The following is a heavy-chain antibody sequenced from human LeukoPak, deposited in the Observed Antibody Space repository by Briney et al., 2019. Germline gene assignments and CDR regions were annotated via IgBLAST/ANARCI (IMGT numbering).Heavy chain of an antibody. CDR3: ARDEGGTAVRYYFDY. V-gene: IGHV1-46*01. Sequence: ASVKVSCKASGSTFTSFYMHWVRQAPGQGLEWMGIINPSGGSTSYAQKFQGRVIMTRDTSTSTAYVELSSLRSEDTAVYYCARDEGGTAVRYYFDYWGQGTLVTASS. D-gene: IGHD2-21*02. J-gene: IGHJ4*02. CDR2: INPSGGST. CDR1: GSTFTSFY.